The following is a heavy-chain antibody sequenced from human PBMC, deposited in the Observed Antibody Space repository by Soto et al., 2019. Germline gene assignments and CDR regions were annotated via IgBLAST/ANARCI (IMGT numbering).Heavy chain of an antibody. J-gene: IGHJ4*02. D-gene: IGHD3-10*01. Sequence: QVQLVQSGAEVKKPGASVKVSCKASGYTFTNFGISWVRQAPGQGLEWMGWISAYNGNTNYAQNFQGRVTMTTYTSTSTANMELRSLVSNSTALYHCPRAGTAIDYWGQGTLVTVSS. CDR1: GYTFTNFG. CDR2: ISAYNGNT. CDR3: PRAGTAIDY. V-gene: IGHV1-18*01.